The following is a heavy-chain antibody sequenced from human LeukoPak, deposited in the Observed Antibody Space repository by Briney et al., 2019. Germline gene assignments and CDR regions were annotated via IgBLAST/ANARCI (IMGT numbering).Heavy chain of an antibody. J-gene: IGHJ4*02. V-gene: IGHV4-38-2*02. Sequence: SETLSLTCTVSGYSISSGYYWGWIRQPPGKGLEWIGSMYESGRTYYNPSLKSRVAISVDTSKNQFSLKLSYVTAADTAVYYCVRDSSGYYPIFDYWGQGTLVTVSS. D-gene: IGHD3-22*01. CDR1: GYSISSGYY. CDR2: MYESGRT. CDR3: VRDSSGYYPIFDY.